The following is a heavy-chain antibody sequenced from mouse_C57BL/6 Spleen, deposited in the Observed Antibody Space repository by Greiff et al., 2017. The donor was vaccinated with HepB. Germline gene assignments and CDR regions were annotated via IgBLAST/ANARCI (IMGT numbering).Heavy chain of an antibody. CDR1: GYTFTSYW. Sequence: VQLKQPGAELVKPGASVKLSCKASGYTFTSYWMHWVKQRPGQGLEWIGMIHPNSGSTNYNEKFKSKATLTVDKSSSTAYMQLSSLTSEDSAVYYCARGGSSGPYYYAMDYWGQGTSVTVSS. V-gene: IGHV1-64*01. CDR2: IHPNSGST. CDR3: ARGGSSGPYYYAMDY. J-gene: IGHJ4*01. D-gene: IGHD3-2*02.